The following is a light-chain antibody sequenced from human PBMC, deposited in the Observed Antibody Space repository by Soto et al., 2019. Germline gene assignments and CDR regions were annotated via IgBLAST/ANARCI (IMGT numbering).Light chain of an antibody. Sequence: EIVLTHSPGTLSLSPCERATLSFRASQSVSGCLAWYQQKPGQAPRLLIYDASNRATGIPARFSGSGSGTDFTLTISGLQSEDSAIYFCQQYNNWPFSFGQGTRLEI. CDR3: QQYNNWPFS. V-gene: IGKV3-11*01. J-gene: IGKJ5*01. CDR2: DAS. CDR1: QSVSGC.